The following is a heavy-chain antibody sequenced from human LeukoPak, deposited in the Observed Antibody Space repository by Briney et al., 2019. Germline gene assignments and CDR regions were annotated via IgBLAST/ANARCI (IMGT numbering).Heavy chain of an antibody. CDR3: ARQQPGYSYGYPVF. V-gene: IGHV3-33*01. D-gene: IGHD5-18*01. J-gene: IGHJ4*02. Sequence: PGGSLRLSCAASGFSNYGMHWVRQAPGKGLEWVAVIWYDGTNKFYADSVEGRFTISRDNYKNTLYLQMNSLRAEDTAVYYCARQQPGYSYGYPVFWGQGTPVTVST. CDR1: GFSNYG. CDR2: IWYDGTNK.